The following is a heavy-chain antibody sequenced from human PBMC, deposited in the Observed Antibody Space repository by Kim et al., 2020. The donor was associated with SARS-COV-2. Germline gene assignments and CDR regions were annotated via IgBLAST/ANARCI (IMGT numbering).Heavy chain of an antibody. Sequence: GGSLRLSCAASGFSVNRFYMTWVRQAPGKGLEWVSVIYYDGNTDYADSVRGRFTISRDSSKNTIYLQMNSLRAEDTAVYYCARDHLDGYNIWGQGTLVTVSS. J-gene: IGHJ4*02. CDR1: GFSVNRFY. CDR3: ARDHLDGYNI. D-gene: IGHD5-12*01. CDR2: IYYDGNT. V-gene: IGHV3-53*01.